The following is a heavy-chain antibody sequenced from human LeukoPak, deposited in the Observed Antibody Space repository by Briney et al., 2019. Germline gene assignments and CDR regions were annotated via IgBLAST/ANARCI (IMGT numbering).Heavy chain of an antibody. V-gene: IGHV3-23*01. CDR1: GFTFSNYA. CDR3: AKDAYDGYHGCRGD. Sequence: GGSLRLSCAASGFTFSNYAMSWVRQPPGKGLEWVSAISGRGDATNYADSVKGRFTISRDNSKNTLYLHMNSLRADDTALYFCAKDAYDGYHGCRGDWGQGTLVTVSS. D-gene: IGHD5-18*01. J-gene: IGHJ4*02. CDR2: ISGRGDAT.